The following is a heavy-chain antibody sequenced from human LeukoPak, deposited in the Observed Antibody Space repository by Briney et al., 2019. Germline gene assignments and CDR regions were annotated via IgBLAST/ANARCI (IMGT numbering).Heavy chain of an antibody. CDR1: GFTFTSSA. Sequence: SVKVSCKASGFTFTSSAVQWVRQARGQRLEWVGWIVVGSGNTNYAQKFQGRVTITADESTSTAYMELGSLRSEDTAVYYCARDLGDYGDPYGYYYYYGMDAWGQGTTVTVSS. V-gene: IGHV1-58*01. CDR3: ARDLGDYGDPYGYYYYYGMDA. CDR2: IVVGSGNT. J-gene: IGHJ6*02. D-gene: IGHD4-17*01.